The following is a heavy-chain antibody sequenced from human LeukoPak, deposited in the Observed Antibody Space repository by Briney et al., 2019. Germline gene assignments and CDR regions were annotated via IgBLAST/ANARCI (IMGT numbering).Heavy chain of an antibody. D-gene: IGHD1-1*01. V-gene: IGHV3-7*01. CDR1: GFTFSDFW. J-gene: IGHJ4*02. Sequence: GGSLRLSCAASGFTFSDFWMSWFRQAPGKGLECVASTNEAGGDKYYVDSVKGRFTISRDNSKNSLSLQMNSLTAEDTAIYYCAIATTGRGAFGSWGQGTLVSVSS. CDR2: TNEAGGDK. CDR3: AIATTGRGAFGS.